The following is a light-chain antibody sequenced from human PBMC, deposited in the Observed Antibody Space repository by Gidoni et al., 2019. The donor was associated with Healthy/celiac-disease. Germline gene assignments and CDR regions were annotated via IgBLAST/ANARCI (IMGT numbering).Light chain of an antibody. CDR2: GAS. CDR1: QSVRSSY. V-gene: IGKV3-20*01. CDR3: QQYGSSRT. Sequence: IVLTQSPGTLYLSPGERATLSCRASQSVRSSYLAWYQQKPGQAPRLLIYGASSRATGIPDRFSGSGSGTDFTLTISRLEPEDFAVYYCQQYGSSRTFGQGTKVEIK. J-gene: IGKJ1*01.